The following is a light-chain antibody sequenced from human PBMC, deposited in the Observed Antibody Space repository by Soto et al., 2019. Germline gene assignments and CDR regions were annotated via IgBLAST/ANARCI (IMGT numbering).Light chain of an antibody. J-gene: IGKJ2*01. V-gene: IGKV3-20*01. CDR3: QQYRSSSYT. CDR1: QSVSSSY. Sequence: EIVLTQSPGTLSLSPGERATLSCRASQSVSSSYLAWYQQKPGQAPRLLSYGASSRATGIPDRVSGSGSGTDFTLTISRQEPEDIAVYYCQQYRSSSYTFGQGTKPEIK. CDR2: GAS.